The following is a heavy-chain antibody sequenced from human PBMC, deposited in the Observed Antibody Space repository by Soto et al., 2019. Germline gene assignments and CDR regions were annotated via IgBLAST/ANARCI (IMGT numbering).Heavy chain of an antibody. Sequence: QVQLVQSGGEVKKPGASVKVSCKASGYIFNSFGISWVRQAPGQGLEWMGWISAYTGNTKYAQNFQGRVTMTTDTPKSIADMELRSLRSDATGVYYCARRWTTGEIDYWGQGTLVTVSS. CDR2: ISAYTGNT. D-gene: IGHD4-17*01. CDR1: GYIFNSFG. V-gene: IGHV1-18*01. CDR3: ARRWTTGEIDY. J-gene: IGHJ4*02.